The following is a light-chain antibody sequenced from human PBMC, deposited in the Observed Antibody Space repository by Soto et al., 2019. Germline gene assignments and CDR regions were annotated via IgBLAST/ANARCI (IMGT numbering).Light chain of an antibody. V-gene: IGLV2-14*01. Sequence: QSALAQPASVSGSPGQSITISCTGTSSDVGGYNYVSWYQQHPGKAPKLMIYEVSNRPLGVSNRFSGSKSGNTASLTISGLQAEVEADYYCTSYTSSSTLDVFGTGSKVTVL. J-gene: IGLJ1*01. CDR3: TSYTSSSTLDV. CDR2: EVS. CDR1: SSDVGGYNY.